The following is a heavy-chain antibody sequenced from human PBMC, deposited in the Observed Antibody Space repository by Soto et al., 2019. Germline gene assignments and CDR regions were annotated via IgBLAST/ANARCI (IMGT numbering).Heavy chain of an antibody. D-gene: IGHD3-22*01. J-gene: IGHJ6*02. V-gene: IGHV3-74*01. Sequence: GGSLRLSCVASGFICSNWSMHWVRQSPGLGLVWVSHINIAGSSTIYAAYVKGRFTISRENAKNTLYLQMNSLRVEDTAVYYCVREIGHYGMDVWGRGTTVTVSS. CDR2: INIAGSST. CDR3: VREIGHYGMDV. CDR1: GFICSNWS.